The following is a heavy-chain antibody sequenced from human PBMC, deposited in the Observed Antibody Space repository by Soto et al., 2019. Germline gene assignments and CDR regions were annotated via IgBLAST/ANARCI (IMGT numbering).Heavy chain of an antibody. V-gene: IGHV1-69*01. CDR1: GGTFSTYS. Sequence: QVQLVQSGAEVQKPGSSVRVSCKASGGTFSTYSISWVRQAPGQGLEWMGGVIPIFGPPNYAHKFQGRVTITADESSSTAYMELNGLRSEDTAVYYCARDNNVRDGYNPQYYHYYAMDVWGQGTTVTVSS. D-gene: IGHD5-12*01. CDR3: ARDNNVRDGYNPQYYHYYAMDV. J-gene: IGHJ6*02. CDR2: VIPIFGPP.